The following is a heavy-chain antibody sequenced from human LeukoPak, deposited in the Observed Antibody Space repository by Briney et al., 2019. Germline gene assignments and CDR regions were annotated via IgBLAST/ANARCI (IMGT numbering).Heavy chain of an antibody. CDR1: GGSISSSSYY. Sequence: SETLSHTCTVSGGSISSSSYYWGWIRQPPGKGLEWIGSIYYSGSTYYNPSLKSRVTISVDTSKNQFSLKLSSVTAADTAVYYCARPRGDYDSSGYYWGYYFDYWGQGTLVTVSP. CDR3: ARPRGDYDSSGYYWGYYFDY. J-gene: IGHJ4*02. D-gene: IGHD3-22*01. CDR2: IYYSGST. V-gene: IGHV4-39*07.